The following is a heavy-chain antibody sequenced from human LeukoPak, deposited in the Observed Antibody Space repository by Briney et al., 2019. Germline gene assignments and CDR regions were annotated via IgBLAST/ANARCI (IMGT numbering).Heavy chain of an antibody. CDR3: AKDGIMHSNGPPEFDP. D-gene: IGHD3-16*01. J-gene: IGHJ5*02. CDR1: GFICRSYG. V-gene: IGHV3-30*02. Sequence: PGGSLRLSCVASGFICRSYGIHWVRQAPGKGLEWVTFIHFDGSNEYYADFVKGRFTISRDNSKNTVYLQMNSLRAEDTAVYYCAKDGIMHSNGPPEFDPWGQGTLVSVSS. CDR2: IHFDGSNE.